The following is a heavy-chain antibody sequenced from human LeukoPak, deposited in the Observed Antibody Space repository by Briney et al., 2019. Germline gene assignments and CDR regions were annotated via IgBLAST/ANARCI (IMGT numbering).Heavy chain of an antibody. Sequence: ASVKVSCKASGYAFTGYYMHWVRQAPGQGLEWMGGIIPIFGTANYAQKFQGRVTITADESTSTAYMELSSLRSEDTAVYYCARAHDFWSGYYTAEYFQHWGQGTLVTVSS. J-gene: IGHJ1*01. V-gene: IGHV1-69*13. CDR1: GYAFTGYY. CDR3: ARAHDFWSGYYTAEYFQH. CDR2: IIPIFGTA. D-gene: IGHD3-3*01.